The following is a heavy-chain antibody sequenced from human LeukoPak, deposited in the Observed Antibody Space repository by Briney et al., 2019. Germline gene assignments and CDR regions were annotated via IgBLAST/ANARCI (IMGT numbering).Heavy chain of an antibody. V-gene: IGHV1-8*01. D-gene: IGHD3-3*01. CDR3: ARVYYDFWSGYFLVDP. J-gene: IGHJ5*02. CDR1: GYTFTSYD. Sequence: ASVKVSCKASGYTFTSYDINWVRQATGRGLEWMGWMNPNSGNTGYAQKFQGRVTMTRNTSISTAYMELSSLRSEDTAVHYCARVYYDFWSGYFLVDPWGQGTLVTVSS. CDR2: MNPNSGNT.